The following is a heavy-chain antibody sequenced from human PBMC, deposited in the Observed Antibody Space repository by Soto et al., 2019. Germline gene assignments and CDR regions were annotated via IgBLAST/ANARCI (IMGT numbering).Heavy chain of an antibody. CDR2: ISWNSGSI. Sequence: EVQLVESGGGLVQPGRSLRLSCAASGFTFDDYAMHWVRQAPGKGLEWVSGISWNSGSIGYADSVKGRFTISRDNAKNSLYLQMNSLRAEDTALYYCAKDYDSSRPPYGMDVWGQGTTVTVSS. CDR1: GFTFDDYA. D-gene: IGHD3-22*01. V-gene: IGHV3-9*01. CDR3: AKDYDSSRPPYGMDV. J-gene: IGHJ6*02.